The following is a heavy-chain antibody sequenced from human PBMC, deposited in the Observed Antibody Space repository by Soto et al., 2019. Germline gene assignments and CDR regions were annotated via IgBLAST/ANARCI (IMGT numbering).Heavy chain of an antibody. J-gene: IGHJ4*02. V-gene: IGHV1-46*01. D-gene: IGHD3-10*01. CDR3: ARNRGSGLDY. Sequence: QVQLVQSGAEVKKPGASVKVSCKASGYTFTNYYIHWVRQAPGQGLEWMGFLNPSAGSTSYAQKFQGRVTMTGDTSTSTVYMGLNSLGSEDTSVYYCARNRGSGLDYWGQGTLVTVSS. CDR2: LNPSAGST. CDR1: GYTFTNYY.